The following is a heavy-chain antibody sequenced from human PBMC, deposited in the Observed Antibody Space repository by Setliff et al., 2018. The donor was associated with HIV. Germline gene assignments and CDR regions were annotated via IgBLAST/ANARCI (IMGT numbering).Heavy chain of an antibody. CDR1: GGSISSSSYY. Sequence: SETLSLTCTVSGGSISSSSYYWGWIRQPPGKGLEWIGNIFYSGHTFYNPSLKSRVTISVDTSKNQFSLKLSSVTAADTAVYYCARGIAAAGRWGQGTLVTISS. J-gene: IGHJ4*02. CDR3: ARGIAAAGR. V-gene: IGHV4-39*07. D-gene: IGHD6-13*01. CDR2: IFYSGHT.